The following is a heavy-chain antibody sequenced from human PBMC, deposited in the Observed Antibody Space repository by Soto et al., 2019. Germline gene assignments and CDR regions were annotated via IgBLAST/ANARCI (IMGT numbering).Heavy chain of an antibody. Sequence: SVKVSCRSSGRTFSSYAISWVRQAPGQGLEWMGGIIPIFGTANYAQKFQGRVTITADESTSTAYMELSSLRSEDTAVYYCARASCSGGSCYPPYYYYGMDVWGQGTTVTVSS. D-gene: IGHD2-15*01. J-gene: IGHJ6*02. CDR3: ARASCSGGSCYPPYYYYGMDV. CDR2: IIPIFGTA. V-gene: IGHV1-69*13. CDR1: GRTFSSYA.